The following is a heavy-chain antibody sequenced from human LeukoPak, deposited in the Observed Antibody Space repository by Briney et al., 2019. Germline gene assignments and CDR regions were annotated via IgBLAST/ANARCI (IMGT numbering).Heavy chain of an antibody. CDR1: GGSISSYY. J-gene: IGHJ3*02. CDR3: ARGDCSGGSCYSGAFDI. Sequence: SETLSLTCTVSGGSISSYYWSWIRQPPGKGLEWIGYIYYSGSTNYNPSLKGRVTISVDTSKNQFSLKLSSVTAADTAVYYCARGDCSGGSCYSGAFDIWGQGTMATVSS. CDR2: IYYSGST. V-gene: IGHV4-59*01. D-gene: IGHD2-15*01.